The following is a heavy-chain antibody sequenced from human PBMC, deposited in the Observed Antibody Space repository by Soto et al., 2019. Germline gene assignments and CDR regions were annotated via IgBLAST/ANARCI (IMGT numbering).Heavy chain of an antibody. CDR1: GFTFSSYA. V-gene: IGHV3-30-3*01. CDR3: ARDLTPEGATTMWSYFDY. D-gene: IGHD1-26*01. J-gene: IGHJ4*02. CDR2: ISYDGSNK. Sequence: GGSLRLSCAASGFTFSSYAMHWVRQAPGKGLEWVAVISYDGSNKYYADSVKGRFTISRDNSKNTLYLQMNSLRAEDTAVYYCARDLTPEGATTMWSYFDYWGQGTLVTVSS.